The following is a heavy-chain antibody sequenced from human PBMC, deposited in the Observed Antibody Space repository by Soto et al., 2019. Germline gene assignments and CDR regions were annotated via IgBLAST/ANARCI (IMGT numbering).Heavy chain of an antibody. CDR3: ARDPKRVHSSSSYYFDY. V-gene: IGHV3-30-3*01. D-gene: IGHD6-6*01. CDR2: ISYDGSNK. Sequence: QVQLVESGGGVVQPGRSLRLSCAASGFTFSSYAMHWVRQAPGKGLEWVAVISYDGSNKYYADSVKGRFTISRDNSKNTLYLQMNSLRAEDTAVYYCARDPKRVHSSSSYYFDYWGQGTLVIVSS. J-gene: IGHJ4*02. CDR1: GFTFSSYA.